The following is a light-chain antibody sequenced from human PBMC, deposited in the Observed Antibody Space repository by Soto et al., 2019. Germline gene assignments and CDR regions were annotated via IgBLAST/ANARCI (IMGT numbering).Light chain of an antibody. V-gene: IGKV3-20*01. Sequence: EIVLTQSPDTLSFSPGEKATLSCRASQTIPRNFLAWFQQKPGQAPRLLIYGASSRATGIPDRFSGSGSGTDFTLTISRLVPEDFAVYYCQQYGSSPLTFGGGTKVDIK. J-gene: IGKJ4*01. CDR2: GAS. CDR3: QQYGSSPLT. CDR1: QTIPRNF.